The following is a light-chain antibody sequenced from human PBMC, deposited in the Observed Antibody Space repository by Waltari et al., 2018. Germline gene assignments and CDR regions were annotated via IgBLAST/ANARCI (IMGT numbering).Light chain of an antibody. J-gene: IGLJ2*01. CDR1: SSDVGSYNL. V-gene: IGLV2-23*02. Sequence: QSALTQPASVSGSPGQSITISCTGTSSDVGSYNLVSWYQQHPGKAPKFMIYEVIKRPSGVSNRCSGSKSGNTASLTISGLQAEDEADYYCCSYAGSSTFKVFGGGTKLTVL. CDR2: EVI. CDR3: CSYAGSSTFKV.